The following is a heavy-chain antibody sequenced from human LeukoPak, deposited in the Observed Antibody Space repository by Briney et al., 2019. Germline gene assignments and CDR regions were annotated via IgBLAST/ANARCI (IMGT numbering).Heavy chain of an antibody. CDR1: GFPFSTYA. D-gene: IGHD4-17*01. Sequence: GGSLRLSCAASGFPFSTYAMSWVRQAPGKGLEWVSSIRGSDGSTYYADSVKGRFAISRDNSKNTLYPQMNSLRAEDTAVYYCAKDVYGDYGGLDYWGQGTLVTVSS. CDR3: AKDVYGDYGGLDY. V-gene: IGHV3-23*01. CDR2: IRGSDGST. J-gene: IGHJ4*02.